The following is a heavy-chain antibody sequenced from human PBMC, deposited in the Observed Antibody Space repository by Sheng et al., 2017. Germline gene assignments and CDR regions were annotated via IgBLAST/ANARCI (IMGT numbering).Heavy chain of an antibody. D-gene: IGHD2-2*01. V-gene: IGHV1-69*04. CDR2: IIPILGIA. Sequence: QVQLVQSGAEVKKPGSSVKVSCKASGGTFSSYAISWVRQAPGQGLEWMGGIIPILGIANYAQKFQGRVTITADKSTSTAYMELSSLRSEDTAVYYCATDRLPAANYGPFDYWGQGTLVTVSS. CDR3: ATDRLPAANYGPFDY. CDR1: GGTFSSYA. J-gene: IGHJ4*02.